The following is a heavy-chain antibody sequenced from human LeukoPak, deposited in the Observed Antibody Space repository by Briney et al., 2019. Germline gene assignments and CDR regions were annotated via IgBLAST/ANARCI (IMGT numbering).Heavy chain of an antibody. CDR1: GFTFSSYA. CDR3: ARGGYRAYYYDSSGPWGY. Sequence: GGSPSFSCPASGFTFSSYALGWVRRAPGKGWGWVWAFSGTGSPTYYADSVKGRFTISRDNSKNTLYLLMNSLRAEDTAVYFCARGGYRAYYYDSSGPWGYWGQGTLVTVSS. J-gene: IGHJ4*02. D-gene: IGHD3-22*01. V-gene: IGHV3-23*01. CDR2: FSGTGSPT.